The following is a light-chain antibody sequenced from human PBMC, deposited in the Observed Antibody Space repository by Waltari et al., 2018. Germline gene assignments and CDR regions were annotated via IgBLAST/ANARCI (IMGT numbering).Light chain of an antibody. CDR3: SSYTGSSTVV. Sequence: QSALTQPASVSGSPGQSITISCTGTSSDVGGYNDVSRYQQHPGKAPKLMFYDVSNRPSGVSNRFSGSKSGNTASLTISGLQAEDEADYYCSSYTGSSTVVFGGGTKLTVL. CDR2: DVS. J-gene: IGLJ2*01. CDR1: SSDVGGYND. V-gene: IGLV2-14*01.